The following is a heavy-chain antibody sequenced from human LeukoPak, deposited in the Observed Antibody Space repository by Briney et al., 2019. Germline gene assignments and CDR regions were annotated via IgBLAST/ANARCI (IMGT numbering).Heavy chain of an antibody. V-gene: IGHV1-2*02. J-gene: IGHJ4*02. CDR2: INPNSGGT. CDR3: ARGYCSSTSCYTLGDS. CDR1: GYTFTGYY. Sequence: GASVKVSLKSSGYTFTGYYMHWVRQAPAQGHEWVGWINPNSGGTNYAQKFQDRVTMTRDTSISTAYMELSRLRSDDTAVYYCARGYCSSTSCYTLGDSWGQGTLVTVSS. D-gene: IGHD2-2*02.